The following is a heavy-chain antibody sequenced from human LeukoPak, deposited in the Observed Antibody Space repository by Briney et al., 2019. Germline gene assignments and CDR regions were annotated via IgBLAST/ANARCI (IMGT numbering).Heavy chain of an antibody. CDR2: LNADYNI. Sequence: GGSLRLSCAASGFTFNTYNMNWVRQAPGKGLECVSCLNADYNIYYAGSVKGRFTISRDNAKNSLYLQMNSLRAEDTAVYFCAKAQRTIRQYFYDGMDVWGQGATVTVSS. CDR3: AKAQRTIRQYFYDGMDV. D-gene: IGHD3-9*01. J-gene: IGHJ6*02. V-gene: IGHV3-21*06. CDR1: GFTFNTYN.